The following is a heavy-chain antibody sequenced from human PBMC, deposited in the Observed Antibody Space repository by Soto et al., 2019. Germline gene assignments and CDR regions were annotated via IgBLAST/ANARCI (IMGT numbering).Heavy chain of an antibody. V-gene: IGHV1-3*01. D-gene: IGHD3-10*01. J-gene: IGHJ5*02. CDR1: GYTFTSYA. Sequence: QVQLVQSGAEVKKPGASVKVSCKASGYTFTSYAMHWVRQAPGQRLEWMGWINAGNGNTKYSQKFQGRVTITRDTSASTADMELSSRRSEDTAVYYCGRGSGLHWFDPWGQGTLVTVSS. CDR2: INAGNGNT. CDR3: GRGSGLHWFDP.